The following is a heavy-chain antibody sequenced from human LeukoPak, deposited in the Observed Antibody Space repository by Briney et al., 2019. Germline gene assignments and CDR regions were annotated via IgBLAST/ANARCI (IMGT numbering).Heavy chain of an antibody. CDR3: ARGRYCSSTSCYQSH. CDR2: INHSGST. V-gene: IGHV4-34*01. D-gene: IGHD2-2*01. CDR1: GGSFSGYY. Sequence: KASGTLSLTCAVYGGSFSGYYWSWIRQPPGKGLEWIGEINHSGSTNYNPSLKSRVTISVDTSKNQFSLKLSSVTAADTAVYYCARGRYCSSTSCYQSHWGQGTLVTVSS. J-gene: IGHJ4*02.